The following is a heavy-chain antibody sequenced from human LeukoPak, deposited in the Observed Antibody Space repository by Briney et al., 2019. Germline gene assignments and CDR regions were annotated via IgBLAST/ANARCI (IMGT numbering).Heavy chain of an antibody. CDR3: AGASQHGIFDS. CDR1: GFTFSCND. J-gene: IGHJ4*01. V-gene: IGHV3-13*01. Sequence: GGSLRLSCTASGFTFSCNDMHWVRHITGRGLEWVSGVGKGGDAHYSASVRGRFTISRENAKNSLYLQMNSLRAEDTAVYFCAGASQHGIFDSWGQGTLVTVSS. CDR2: VGKGGDA.